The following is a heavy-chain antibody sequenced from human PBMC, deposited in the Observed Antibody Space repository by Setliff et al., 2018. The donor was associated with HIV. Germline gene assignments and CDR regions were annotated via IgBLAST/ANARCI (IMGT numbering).Heavy chain of an antibody. CDR1: GFTFSNYG. CDR2: IWYDGSNK. CDR3: ARSHYSRGESFDY. J-gene: IGHJ4*02. D-gene: IGHD2-21*01. Sequence: PGGSLRLSCAASGFTFSNYGMHWVRQAPGKGLEWVSVIWYDGSNKYYADSVKGRFTLSRDNSKNTLYLQMSSLRAEDTAVYYCARSHYSRGESFDYWGQGTLVTVSS. V-gene: IGHV3-33*03.